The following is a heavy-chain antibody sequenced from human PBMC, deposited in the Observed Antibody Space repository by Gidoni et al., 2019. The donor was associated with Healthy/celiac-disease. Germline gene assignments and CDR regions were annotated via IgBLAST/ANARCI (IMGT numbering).Heavy chain of an antibody. Sequence: GTLSLTCAVSGGSISSSNWWSWVRQPPGKGLEWIGEIYHSGSTNYNPSLKSRVTISVDKSKNQFSLKLSSVTAADTAVYYCARVTSTYYYDSSGYDLWGRGTLVTVSS. CDR2: IYHSGST. CDR1: GGSISSSNW. J-gene: IGHJ2*01. CDR3: ARVTSTYYYDSSGYDL. V-gene: IGHV4-4*02. D-gene: IGHD3-22*01.